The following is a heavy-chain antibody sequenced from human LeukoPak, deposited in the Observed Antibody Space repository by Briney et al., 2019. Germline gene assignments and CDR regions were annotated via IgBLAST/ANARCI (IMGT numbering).Heavy chain of an antibody. CDR1: GGSFSGYY. CDR2: INHSGGT. D-gene: IGHD2-2*01. CDR3: ARGIGYCSSTSCYYYYYGMDV. Sequence: SETLSLTCAVYGGSFSGYYWSWIRQPPGKGLEWIGEINHSGGTNYNPSLKSRVTISVDTSKNQFSLKLSSVTAADTAVYYCARGIGYCSSTSCYYYYYGMDVWGQGTTVTVSS. V-gene: IGHV4-34*01. J-gene: IGHJ6*02.